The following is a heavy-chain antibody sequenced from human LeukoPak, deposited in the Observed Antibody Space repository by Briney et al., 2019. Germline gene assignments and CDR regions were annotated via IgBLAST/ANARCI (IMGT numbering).Heavy chain of an antibody. D-gene: IGHD6-13*01. CDR2: ISSSSRFI. CDR1: GFTFSSYS. Sequence: GGSLTLSCAASGFTFSSYSMNWVRPAPGKGLEFVSSISSSSRFIYYADSVKGRFTISRDNAKKSLSLQMNSLRADDTGVYYCASGYSSSWYLDWGQGTLVTVSS. CDR3: ASGYSSSWYLD. V-gene: IGHV3-21*01. J-gene: IGHJ4*02.